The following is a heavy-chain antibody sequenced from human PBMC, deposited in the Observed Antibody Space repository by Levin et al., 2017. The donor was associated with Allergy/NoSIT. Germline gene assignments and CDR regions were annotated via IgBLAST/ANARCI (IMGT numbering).Heavy chain of an antibody. J-gene: IGHJ6*02. CDR2: INAGNGNT. CDR1: GYTFTSYA. V-gene: IGHV1-3*01. D-gene: IGHD2-15*01. Sequence: GESLKISCKASGYTFTSYAMHWVRQAPGQRLEWMGWINAGNGNTKYSQKFQGRVTITRDTSASTAYMELSSLRSEDTAVYYCARLYCSGGSCYSEYYYYGMDVWGQGTTVTVSS. CDR3: ARLYCSGGSCYSEYYYYGMDV.